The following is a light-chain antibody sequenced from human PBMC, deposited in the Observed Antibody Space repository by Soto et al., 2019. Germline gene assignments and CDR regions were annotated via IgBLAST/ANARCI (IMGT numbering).Light chain of an antibody. Sequence: EIVMTQSPATLSVSPGERATLSCRASQSVSSNLAWYQQKPGQAPRLLIYGASTRATGIPARFSGSGSGTEFTLTISSLQSEDFAVYYCQQYNNWPPISAHPPQQAGYTFGQGTKLEIK. CDR3: QQYNNWPPISAHPPQQAGYT. CDR1: QSVSSN. CDR2: GAS. V-gene: IGKV3-15*01. J-gene: IGKJ2*01.